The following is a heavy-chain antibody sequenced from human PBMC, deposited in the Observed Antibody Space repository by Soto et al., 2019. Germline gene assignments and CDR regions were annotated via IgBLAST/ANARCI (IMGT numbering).Heavy chain of an antibody. V-gene: IGHV4-39*01. CDR2: IYYSGST. J-gene: IGHJ5*02. Sequence: SETLSLTCTVSGGSISSSSYYWGWIRQPPGKGLEWIGSIYYSGSTYYNPSLKSRVTISVDTSKNPFSLKLSSVTAADTAVYYCASPGGDYGDNWFDPWGQGTLVTVSS. CDR1: GGSISSSSYY. CDR3: ASPGGDYGDNWFDP. D-gene: IGHD4-17*01.